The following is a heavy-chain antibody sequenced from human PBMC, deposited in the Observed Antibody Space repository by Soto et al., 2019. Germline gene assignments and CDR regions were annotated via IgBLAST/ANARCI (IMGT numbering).Heavy chain of an antibody. V-gene: IGHV1-3*01. CDR2: INAGNGNT. D-gene: IGHD1-26*01. Sequence: QVQLVQSGAEVKKPGASVKVSCKASGYTFTSYAMHWVRQAPGQRLEWMGWINAGNGNTTYSQKFQGRVTITRDTSGSTAYMELSSLRSEDTAVYYCARGGSLYGYFDLWCRGTLVTVSS. J-gene: IGHJ2*01. CDR1: GYTFTSYA. CDR3: ARGGSLYGYFDL.